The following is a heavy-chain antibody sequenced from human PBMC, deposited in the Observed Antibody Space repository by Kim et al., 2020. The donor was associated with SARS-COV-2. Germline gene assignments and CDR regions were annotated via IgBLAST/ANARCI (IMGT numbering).Heavy chain of an antibody. CDR3: ARPNYYDSSGSSPFDY. J-gene: IGHJ4*02. V-gene: IGHV4-39*01. Sequence: LRSRCTRSVDTSKNQFSLKLSSVTAADTAVYYCARPNYYDSSGSSPFDYWGQGTLVTVSS. D-gene: IGHD3-22*01.